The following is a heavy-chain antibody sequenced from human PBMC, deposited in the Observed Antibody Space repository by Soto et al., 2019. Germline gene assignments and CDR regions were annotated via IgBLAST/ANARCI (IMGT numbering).Heavy chain of an antibody. V-gene: IGHV3-15*07. CDR2: IKTKSEGGTT. Sequence: EVQLVDSGGGLVKPGESLRLSCAASGFTFSNTWMNWVRQAPGKGLEWVGRIKTKSEGGTTDYAAPVKGRFTISRDDSKNMAYLQMNSLTTEDTALYYCTSVRGIWGQGTMVTVSS. CDR3: TSVRGI. J-gene: IGHJ3*02. CDR1: GFTFSNTW.